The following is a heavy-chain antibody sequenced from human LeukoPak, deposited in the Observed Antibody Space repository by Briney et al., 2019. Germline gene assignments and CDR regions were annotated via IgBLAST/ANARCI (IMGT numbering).Heavy chain of an antibody. Sequence: KTSETLSLTCTVSGGSISSSSYYWGWIRQPPGKGLEWIGSIYYSGSTYYNPSLKSRVTISVDTSKNQFSLKLSSVTAADTAVYYCARVTRYYYDSSGYPPDHWGQGTLVTVSS. CDR1: GGSISSSSYY. V-gene: IGHV4-39*01. D-gene: IGHD3-22*01. CDR2: IYYSGST. J-gene: IGHJ4*02. CDR3: ARVTRYYYDSSGYPPDH.